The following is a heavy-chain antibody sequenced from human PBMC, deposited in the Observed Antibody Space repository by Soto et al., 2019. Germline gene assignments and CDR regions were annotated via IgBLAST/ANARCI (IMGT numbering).Heavy chain of an antibody. CDR3: VPTGYSDDPFGY. CDR1: GFSLTTSGVG. D-gene: IGHD5-18*01. CDR2: IFWNDDE. J-gene: IGHJ4*02. V-gene: IGHV2-5*01. Sequence: QITLKESGHTLVKPTQTLTLTCTFSGFSLTTSGVGVGWIRQPPGKALEWLALIFWNDDERYSPSLKSRLTITKDTSQNKVVLTMTNMDPVDTATYYCVPTGYSDDPFGYWGRGTLVTVSS.